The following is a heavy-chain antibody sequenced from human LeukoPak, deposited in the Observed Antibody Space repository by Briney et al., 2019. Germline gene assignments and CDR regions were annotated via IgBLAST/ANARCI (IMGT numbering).Heavy chain of an antibody. V-gene: IGHV3-23*01. J-gene: IGHJ3*02. CDR1: AFTFSNYA. CDR2: SGRGGIT. CDR3: AKRYSSGWIGAFDI. D-gene: IGHD6-19*01. Sequence: GESLRLSCAASAFTFSNYAMSWVRQAPGKGLEWVSASGRGGITYYADSVKGRFTISRDKSKNTLYLQMNSLRAEDTAIYYCAKRYSSGWIGAFDIWGQGTMVTVSS.